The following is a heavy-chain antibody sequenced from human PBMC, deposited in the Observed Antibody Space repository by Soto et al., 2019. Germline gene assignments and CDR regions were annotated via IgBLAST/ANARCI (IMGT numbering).Heavy chain of an antibody. CDR3: ARRITMVRGVIITYYFDY. J-gene: IGHJ4*02. CDR1: SGSISSSNW. CDR2: IYHSGST. D-gene: IGHD3-10*01. V-gene: IGHV4-4*02. Sequence: QVQLQESGPGLVKPSGTLSLTCAVSSGSISSSNWWSWVRQPPGKGLEWIGEIYHSGSTNYNPSLKSRVTISVDKSKNQFSLKLSSVTAADTAVYYCARRITMVRGVIITYYFDYWGQGTLVTVSS.